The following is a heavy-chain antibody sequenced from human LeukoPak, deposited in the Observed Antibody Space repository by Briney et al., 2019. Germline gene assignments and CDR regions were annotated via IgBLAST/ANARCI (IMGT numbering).Heavy chain of an antibody. Sequence: GGSLRLSCAASGFTFSSYSMNWVRQAPGKGLEWVSYISSSSSTIYYADSVKGRFTISRDNAKNSLYLQMNSLRAEDTAVYYCARDQLLWFEEEVWGKGTTVTVSS. D-gene: IGHD3-10*01. J-gene: IGHJ6*04. CDR3: ARDQLLWFEEEV. CDR2: ISSSSSTI. V-gene: IGHV3-48*01. CDR1: GFTFSSYS.